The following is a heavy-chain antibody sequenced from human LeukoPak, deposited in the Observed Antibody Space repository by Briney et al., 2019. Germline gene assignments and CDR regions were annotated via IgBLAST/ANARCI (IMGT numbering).Heavy chain of an antibody. J-gene: IGHJ3*02. D-gene: IGHD4-17*01. V-gene: IGHV3-48*01. CDR2: ISSSSSTI. CDR1: GFTFSSYS. CDR3: ARDNGDSSYAFDI. Sequence: GGFLRLSCAASGFTFSSYSMNWVRQAPGKGLEWVSYISSSSSTIYYADSVKGRFTISRDNAKNSLYLQMNSLRAEDTAVYYCARDNGDSSYAFDIWGQGTMVTVSS.